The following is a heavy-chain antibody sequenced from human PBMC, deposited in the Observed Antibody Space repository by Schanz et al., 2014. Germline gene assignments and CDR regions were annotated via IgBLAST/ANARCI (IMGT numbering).Heavy chain of an antibody. CDR2: IYIGGNT. V-gene: IGHV3-66*01. D-gene: IGHD5-18*01. CDR3: AGGGPGYYCDA. J-gene: IGHJ5*02. CDR1: GFGVGNKY. Sequence: EVQLVESGGGLVQPGGSLRLSCAASGFGVGNKYMNWVRQAPGTGLEWVSFIYIGGNTSYAASVKGRFTISRDNSKTTVYIQMNSLRAEHTAVYYCAGGGPGYYCDACGQGTLVTVSS.